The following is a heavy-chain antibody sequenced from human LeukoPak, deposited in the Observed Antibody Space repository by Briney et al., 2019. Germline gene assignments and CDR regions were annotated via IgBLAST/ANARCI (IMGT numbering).Heavy chain of an antibody. V-gene: IGHV4-4*07. D-gene: IGHD1-7*01. CDR1: GGSISSYY. Sequence: SETLSLTCTVSGGSISSYYWSWIRQPAGKGLEWIGRIYTSGSTNYNPSLKSRVTVSVDTSKDQFSLKLSSVTAADTAVYYCARGITRRGITGTTGWFDPWGQGTLVTVSS. CDR3: ARGITRRGITGTTGWFDP. CDR2: IYTSGST. J-gene: IGHJ5*02.